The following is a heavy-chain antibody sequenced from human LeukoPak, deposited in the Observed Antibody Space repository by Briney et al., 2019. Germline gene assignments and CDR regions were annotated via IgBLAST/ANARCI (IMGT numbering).Heavy chain of an antibody. J-gene: IGHJ4*02. CDR3: ARVGGYDILTGYFDY. Sequence: GGSLRLSCAASGFTVSSNYMSGVRQAPGKGLEWVSVIYSGGSTYYADSVKGRFTISRDNSKNTLYLQMNSLRAEDTAVYYCARVGGYDILTGYFDYWGQGTLVTVSS. CDR1: GFTVSSNY. V-gene: IGHV3-66*01. D-gene: IGHD3-9*01. CDR2: IYSGGST.